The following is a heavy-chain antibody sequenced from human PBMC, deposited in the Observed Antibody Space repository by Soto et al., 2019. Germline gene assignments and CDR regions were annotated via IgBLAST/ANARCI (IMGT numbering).Heavy chain of an antibody. CDR3: ASHTYYYDSSGYPDY. V-gene: IGHV4-39*01. CDR1: GGSISSSSYY. CDR2: IYYSGST. Sequence: SETLSLTCTVSGGSISSSSYYWGWIRQPPGKGLEWIGSIYYSGSTYYNPSLKSRVTISVDTSKNQFSLKLSSVTAADTAVYYCASHTYYYDSSGYPDYWGQGTLVTVSS. D-gene: IGHD3-22*01. J-gene: IGHJ4*02.